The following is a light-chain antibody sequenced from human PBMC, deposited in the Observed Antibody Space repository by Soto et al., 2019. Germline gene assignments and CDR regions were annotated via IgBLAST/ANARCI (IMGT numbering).Light chain of an antibody. CDR3: MQALQTPYT. CDR2: LGS. J-gene: IGKJ2*01. V-gene: IGKV2-28*01. CDR1: QSLLHSNGYKF. Sequence: DIVMTQSPLYLPVTPGEPASISCRSSQSLLHSNGYKFFDWYLQKPGQSPQLLIYLGSNWASGVPDRFSGSESGTDFTLKISRVEAEDVGVYYCMQALQTPYTFGQGTKLEIK.